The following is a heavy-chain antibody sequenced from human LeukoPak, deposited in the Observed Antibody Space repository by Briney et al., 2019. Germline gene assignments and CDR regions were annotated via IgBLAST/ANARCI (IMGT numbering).Heavy chain of an antibody. CDR1: GGSISSGSYY. D-gene: IGHD4-17*01. J-gene: IGHJ3*02. Sequence: PSETLSLTCTVSGGSISSGSYYWGWIRQPPGKGLQWIGSIYYTGITYYNPSLKSRVTMSVDTSKNQFSLKLTSVTAADTAVYYCARDLVTVTKGFDIWGQGTMVSVSS. V-gene: IGHV4-39*07. CDR3: ARDLVTVTKGFDI. CDR2: IYYTGIT.